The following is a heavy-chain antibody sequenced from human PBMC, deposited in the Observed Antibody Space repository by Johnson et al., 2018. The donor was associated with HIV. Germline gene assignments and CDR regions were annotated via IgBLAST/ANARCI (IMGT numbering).Heavy chain of an antibody. J-gene: IGHJ3*02. D-gene: IGHD3-3*01. CDR3: ARGCSVLQHLEWSFAAFDI. Sequence: QVQLVESGGGVVQPGRSLRLSCAASGFTFSSYGMHWVRQAPGKGLEWVAVIWYDGSNKYYADSVKGRFTISRDNSKNMVYLQMTSLRPEDTAVYYCARGCSVLQHLEWSFAAFDIWGQGTMVTVSS. V-gene: IGHV3-33*01. CDR2: IWYDGSNK. CDR1: GFTFSSYG.